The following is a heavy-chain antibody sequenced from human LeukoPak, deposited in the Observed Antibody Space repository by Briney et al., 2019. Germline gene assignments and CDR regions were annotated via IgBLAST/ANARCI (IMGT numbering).Heavy chain of an antibody. Sequence: PGASLRLSCAASGFTFSSYAMSWVRQAPGKGLEWVSAISGSGGSTYYADSVKGRFTISRDNSTNTLYLQMNSLRAEDTAVYYCAKLGRTVVTRGYFDYWGQGTLVTVSS. CDR2: ISGSGGST. D-gene: IGHD4-23*01. CDR3: AKLGRTVVTRGYFDY. CDR1: GFTFSSYA. V-gene: IGHV3-23*01. J-gene: IGHJ4*02.